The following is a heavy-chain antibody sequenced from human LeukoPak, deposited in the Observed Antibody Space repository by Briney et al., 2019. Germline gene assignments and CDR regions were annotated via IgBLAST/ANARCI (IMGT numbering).Heavy chain of an antibody. CDR2: INPNTGDT. J-gene: IGHJ4*02. CDR1: GYTFTDYY. V-gene: IGHV1-2*02. D-gene: IGHD1-26*01. CDR3: ARGYSGSPGNFDY. Sequence: ASVKVSCKASGYTFTDYYMHWVRQAPGQGLEWMGWINPNTGDTNNAQKLQGRVTMTTDTSTSTAYMELRSLRSDDTAVYYCARGYSGSPGNFDYWGQGTLVTVSS.